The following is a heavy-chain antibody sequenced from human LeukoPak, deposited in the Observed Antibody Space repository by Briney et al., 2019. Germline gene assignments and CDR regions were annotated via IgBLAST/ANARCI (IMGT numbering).Heavy chain of an antibody. CDR1: GFSFSNYG. J-gene: IGHJ4*02. D-gene: IGHD2-21*02. CDR3: AGPMTEIDY. V-gene: IGHV3-30*03. CDR2: ISNDGRDK. Sequence: PGRSLRLSCAASGFSFSNYGMHWVRQAPGKGLEWVAVISNDGRDKQFGDSVKGRFTISRDNAKNTLYLQMNSLRAEDTAVYYCAGPMTEIDYWGQGTLVTVSS.